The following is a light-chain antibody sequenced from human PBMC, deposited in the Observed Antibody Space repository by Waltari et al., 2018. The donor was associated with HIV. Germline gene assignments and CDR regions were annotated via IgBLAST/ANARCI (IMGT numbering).Light chain of an antibody. Sequence: SYELTQLPPASAAPGQTARSSCGGDNVNSNNVHWYQRKPGQAPVLVIYRDPSRPAGIPERFSGSNSGNTATLTSSRAQAGDEADYYCQVWDSSADVVFGGGTKLTVL. V-gene: IGLV3-9*01. CDR2: RDP. J-gene: IGLJ2*01. CDR3: QVWDSSADVV. CDR1: NVNSNN.